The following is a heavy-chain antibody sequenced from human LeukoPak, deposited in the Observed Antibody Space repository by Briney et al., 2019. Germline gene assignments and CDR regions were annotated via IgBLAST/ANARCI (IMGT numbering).Heavy chain of an antibody. Sequence: GGSLRLSCAASGFTFSSYDMHWARQATGKGMEWGSAIGTAGDPYYPGPVKGRLTISRQNAKSSLYLQMNSLRAGGTAVYYCARGLTSSPNRYCSGGSCFDWYFDLWGRGTLVTVSS. D-gene: IGHD2-15*01. CDR2: IGTAGDP. V-gene: IGHV3-13*05. J-gene: IGHJ2*01. CDR1: GFTFSSYD. CDR3: ARGLTSSPNRYCSGGSCFDWYFDL.